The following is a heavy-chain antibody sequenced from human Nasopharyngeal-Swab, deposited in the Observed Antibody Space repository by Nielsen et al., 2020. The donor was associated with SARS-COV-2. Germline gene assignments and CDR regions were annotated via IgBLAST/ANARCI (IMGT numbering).Heavy chain of an antibody. CDR1: GFIFSNYG. CDR3: AKEGPGMFGVVGLDV. Sequence: GESLKISCPASGFIFSNYGIHWVRQSPGKGLEWVAVISYDGINKYNADSVKGRFTISRDNSKDTLYLQMNSLRPEDTAVYYCAKEGPGMFGVVGLDVWGQGTTVTVSS. D-gene: IGHD3-3*01. J-gene: IGHJ6*02. V-gene: IGHV3-30*18. CDR2: ISYDGINK.